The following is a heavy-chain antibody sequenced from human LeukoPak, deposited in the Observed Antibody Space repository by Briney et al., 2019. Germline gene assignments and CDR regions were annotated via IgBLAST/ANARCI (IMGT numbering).Heavy chain of an antibody. Sequence: SVKVSCKPAGGTVCSYAIIWVGQAPGQGLEGMGGIIPIFGTANDAQKFQGGVTITAHESTITAYMELSRLRSEDTAVYYCASDLSYYDFATPRGGFDHWGQGTLVTVSS. CDR3: ASDLSYYDFATPRGGFDH. CDR1: GGTVCSYA. D-gene: IGHD3-3*01. J-gene: IGHJ5*02. V-gene: IGHV1-69*01. CDR2: IIPIFGTA.